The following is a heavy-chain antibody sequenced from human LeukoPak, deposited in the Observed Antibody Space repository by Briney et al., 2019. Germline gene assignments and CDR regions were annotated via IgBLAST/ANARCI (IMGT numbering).Heavy chain of an antibody. CDR1: GFIFSDYW. V-gene: IGHV3-74*01. Sequence: GGSLRLSCAASGFIFSDYWMHWVRQAPGKGLVWVSRINSDGSSTSHADSVKGRFTISRDNAKNTLYLQMNSLRAEDTAVYYCARVQRAAAAIPGGSYNWFDPWGQGTLVTVSS. J-gene: IGHJ5*02. CDR3: ARVQRAAAAIPGGSYNWFDP. D-gene: IGHD6-13*01. CDR2: INSDGSST.